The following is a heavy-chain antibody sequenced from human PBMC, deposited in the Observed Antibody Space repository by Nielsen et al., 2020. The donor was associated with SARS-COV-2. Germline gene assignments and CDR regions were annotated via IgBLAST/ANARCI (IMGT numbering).Heavy chain of an antibody. D-gene: IGHD4-17*01. V-gene: IGHV4-31*11. Sequence: SETLSLTCAVYGGSFSGYYWSWIRQHPGKGPEWIGYIYYGGSTYYNPSLKSRVTISVDTSKNQFSLKLSSVTAADTAVYYCARTTVTTFDYWGQGTLVTVSS. CDR1: GGSFSGYY. CDR3: ARTTVTTFDY. J-gene: IGHJ4*02. CDR2: IYYGGST.